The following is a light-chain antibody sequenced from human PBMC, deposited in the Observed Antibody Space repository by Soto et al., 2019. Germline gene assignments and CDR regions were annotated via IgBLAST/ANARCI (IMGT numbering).Light chain of an antibody. J-gene: IGKJ2*01. V-gene: IGKV1-39*01. CDR1: QRITTY. Sequence: QMTQSPSSLSASVGDRVTITCRASQRITTYLNWYQQKPGEAPKLLISTSGTLQRGVPSRFSGSGSGTDFPLTITALRPEDFATYFCQQTYSTPYTFGQGTKLEIK. CDR2: TSG. CDR3: QQTYSTPYT.